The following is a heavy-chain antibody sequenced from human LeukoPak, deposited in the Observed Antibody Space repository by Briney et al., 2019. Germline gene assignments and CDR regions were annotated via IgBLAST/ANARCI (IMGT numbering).Heavy chain of an antibody. Sequence: PSQTLSLTCTVSGGSISSGDSYWRWIRQHPGRGLEWIGYIYYSGSTYYNPSLKSRVTISVDTSKNQFSLKLSSVTAADTAVYYCARGEAGQYDILPYYFDYWGQGALVTVSS. D-gene: IGHD3-9*01. V-gene: IGHV4-31*03. J-gene: IGHJ4*02. CDR3: ARGEAGQYDILPYYFDY. CDR2: IYYSGST. CDR1: GGSISSGDSY.